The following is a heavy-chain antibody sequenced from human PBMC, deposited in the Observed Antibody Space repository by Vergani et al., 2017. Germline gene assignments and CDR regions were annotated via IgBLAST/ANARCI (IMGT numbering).Heavy chain of an antibody. CDR2: VYYSGST. V-gene: IGHV4-39*01. CDR1: GGSIGSSYYY. CDR3: AGQTLKAAADY. J-gene: IGHJ4*02. Sequence: QLQLQESGPGLVKPSETLSLTCTVSGGSIGSSYYYWGWIRQPPGKGLEWIGSVYYSGSTYYNPSLKSRVTISEDTSRNQFSLKLTSVTAADTAVYYCAGQTLKAAADYWGQGTLVTVCS. D-gene: IGHD6-13*01.